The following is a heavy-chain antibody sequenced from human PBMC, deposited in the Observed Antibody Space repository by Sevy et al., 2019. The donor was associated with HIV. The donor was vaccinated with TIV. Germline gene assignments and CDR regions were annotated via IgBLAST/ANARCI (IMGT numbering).Heavy chain of an antibody. D-gene: IGHD5-12*01. CDR1: GFTFDDYA. CDR3: TRGLATADTPEYYFDY. CDR2: ITRNSYEAYGGTT. J-gene: IGHJ4*02. Sequence: GGSLRLSCTTSGFTFDDYAMGWFRQAPGKGLEWVALITRNSYEAYGGTTDYAASVKGRFIISRDDSKSVAYLQMNSLKTEDTAVYYCTRGLATADTPEYYFDYWGQGTLVTVSS. V-gene: IGHV3-49*03.